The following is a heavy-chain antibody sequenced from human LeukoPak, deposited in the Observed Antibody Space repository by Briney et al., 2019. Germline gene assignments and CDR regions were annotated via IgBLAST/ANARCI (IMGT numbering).Heavy chain of an antibody. J-gene: IGHJ6*03. CDR1: GYTFTSYD. CDR2: INPNSGGT. Sequence: ASVKVSCKASGYTFTSYDINWVRQATGQGLEWMGRINPNSGGTNYAQKFQGRVTMTRDTSISTAYMELSRLRSDDTAVYYCARDSVGTSYYYYYYMDVWGKGTTVTVSS. D-gene: IGHD1-1*01. CDR3: ARDSVGTSYYYYYYMDV. V-gene: IGHV1-2*06.